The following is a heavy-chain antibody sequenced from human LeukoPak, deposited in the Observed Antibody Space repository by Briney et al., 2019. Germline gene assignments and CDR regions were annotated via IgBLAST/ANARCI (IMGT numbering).Heavy chain of an antibody. J-gene: IGHJ6*02. CDR1: GFTVSSNY. V-gene: IGHV3-53*01. Sequence: GGSLRLSCAASGFTVSSNYMSWVRQAPGKGLEWVSVIYSGGSTYYADSVKGRFTISRDNSKNTLYLQMNSLRAEDTAVYYCARVDGSGSYSPYYYGMDVWGQGTTITVSS. CDR3: ARVDGSGSYSPYYYGMDV. D-gene: IGHD3-10*01. CDR2: IYSGGST.